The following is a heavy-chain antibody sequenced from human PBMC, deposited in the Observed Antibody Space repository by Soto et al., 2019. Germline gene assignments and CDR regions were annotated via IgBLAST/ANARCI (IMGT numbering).Heavy chain of an antibody. D-gene: IGHD2-21*02. V-gene: IGHV2-5*01. CDR2: IYCNDDK. J-gene: IGHJ4*02. CDR3: AHRPIGYCHGDCYSWYDFDY. CDR1: GFSLSTSGVG. Sequence: QITLKESGPTLVKPTQTLTLTCNFSGFSLSTSGVGVGWIRQPPGKALEWLALIYCNDDKRYSPSLKSRLTINKDTSKNQVLITITNMDRVDTSTGYCAHRPIGYCHGDCYSWYDFDYWSQGTLVTVSS.